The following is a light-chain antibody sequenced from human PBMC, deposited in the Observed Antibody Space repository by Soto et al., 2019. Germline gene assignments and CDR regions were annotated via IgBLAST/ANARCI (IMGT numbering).Light chain of an antibody. CDR3: MLYMGGGLVV. J-gene: IGLJ2*01. CDR1: SGSVSTTYY. Sequence: TVVTPEPSFSVSPGGTVTLTCGLTSGSVSTTYYPSWYQQTPGQAPRTLIYSTNIRSSGVPDRFSGSILGNKAALTITGAQADDESDYHCMLYMGGGLVVFGGGTQLTVL. CDR2: STN. V-gene: IGLV8-61*01.